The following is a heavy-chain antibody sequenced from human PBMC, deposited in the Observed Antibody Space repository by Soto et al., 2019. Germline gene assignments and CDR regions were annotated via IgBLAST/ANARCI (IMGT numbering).Heavy chain of an antibody. CDR2: IYYSGST. V-gene: IGHV4-39*01. D-gene: IGHD2-21*02. CDR3: ARQRTSVVTKAYFDV. CDR1: VDSISIRSYY. J-gene: IGHJ4*02. Sequence: PSETLSLTCTVTVDSISIRSYYWGWIRQPPGKGLEWIGSIYYSGSTYNNPSLRSRVSMSIDTSKDQFSLKLKSVTAADTALYFCARQRTSVVTKAYFDVWGPGSMVTVSS.